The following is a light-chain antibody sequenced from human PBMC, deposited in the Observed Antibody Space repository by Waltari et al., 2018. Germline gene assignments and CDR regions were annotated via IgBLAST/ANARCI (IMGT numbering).Light chain of an antibody. J-gene: IGLJ2*01. V-gene: IGLV2-23*03. CDR3: SSYASSSTFVL. CDR2: EGS. CDR1: SSDVGSYSL. Sequence: QSALTQPASVSGSPGQSITISCTGSSSDVGSYSLVSWYQHHPGKAPKLMIYEGSKRPSRVSNRFSGSKAGNTASLTISRLQAEDEADYYCSSYASSSTFVLFGGGTKLIVL.